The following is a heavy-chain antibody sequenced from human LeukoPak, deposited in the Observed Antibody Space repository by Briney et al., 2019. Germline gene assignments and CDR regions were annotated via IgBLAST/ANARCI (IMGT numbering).Heavy chain of an antibody. J-gene: IGHJ4*02. CDR2: IYPGDSDT. CDR3: ARPYCSSTSCSYYFDY. Sequence: GESLKIPRKGSGYSFTSYWIGWVRQMPGKGLEWMGIIYPGDSDTRYSPSFQGQVTISADKSISTAYLQWSSLKASDTAMYYCARPYCSSTSCSYYFDYWGQGTLVTVSS. V-gene: IGHV5-51*01. CDR1: GYSFTSYW. D-gene: IGHD2-2*01.